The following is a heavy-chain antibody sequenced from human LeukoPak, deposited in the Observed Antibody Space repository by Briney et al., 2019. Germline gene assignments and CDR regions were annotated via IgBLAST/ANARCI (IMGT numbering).Heavy chain of an antibody. D-gene: IGHD2-15*01. CDR1: GGTFSSYA. J-gene: IGHJ6*02. V-gene: IGHV1-69*04. CDR2: IIPILGIG. Sequence: SVKVSCKASGGTFSSYAISLVRQDAGHGLEWIGRIIPILGIGNYAQKFQGRVTITADKSTSTAYMELSSLRSEDTAVYYCARDLRGYCSGGSCYPENYYGMDVWGQGTTVTVSS. CDR3: ARDLRGYCSGGSCYPENYYGMDV.